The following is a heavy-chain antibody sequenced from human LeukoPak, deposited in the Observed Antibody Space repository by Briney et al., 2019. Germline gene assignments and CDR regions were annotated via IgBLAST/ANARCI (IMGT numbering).Heavy chain of an antibody. CDR3: AKGQVYYYYMDV. CDR1: GFTFSSYA. V-gene: IGHV3-23*01. J-gene: IGHJ6*03. Sequence: GGFLRLSCAASGFTFSSYAMSWVRQAPGKGLEWVSAISGSGGSTYYADSVKGRFTISRDNSKNTLYLQMNSLRAEDTAVYYCAKGQVYYYYMDVWGKGTTVTVSS. CDR2: ISGSGGST.